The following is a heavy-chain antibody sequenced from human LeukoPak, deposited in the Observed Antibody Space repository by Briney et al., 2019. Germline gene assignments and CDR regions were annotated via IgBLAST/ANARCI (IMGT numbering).Heavy chain of an antibody. D-gene: IGHD3-22*01. V-gene: IGHV4-38-2*02. CDR2: IYHSGST. CDR1: GYSISSGYY. J-gene: IGHJ4*02. Sequence: PSETLSLTCTVSGYSISSGYYWGWIRQPPGKGLEWIGNIYHSGSTYYNPSLKSRVTISVDTSKNQFSLKLSSVTAADTAVYYCTRPYYYDSSGSPDYWGQGTLVTVS. CDR3: TRPYYYDSSGSPDY.